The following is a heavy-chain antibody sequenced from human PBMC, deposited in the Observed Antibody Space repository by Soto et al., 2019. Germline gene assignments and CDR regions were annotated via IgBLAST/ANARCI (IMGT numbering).Heavy chain of an antibody. CDR2: ISAYNGNT. J-gene: IGHJ6*02. V-gene: IGHV1-18*01. D-gene: IGHD1-26*01. CDR3: ARRRGVGATPYYYCMDV. Sequence: QVQLVQSGAEVKKPGASVKVSCKASGYPFTSYGISWVRQAPGQGLEWMGWISAYNGNTNYAQKLQGRVTMTTDTPTRTADMERRSLRSDDTAVYYCARRRGVGATPYYYCMDVWGQGTTVTVAS. CDR1: GYPFTSYG.